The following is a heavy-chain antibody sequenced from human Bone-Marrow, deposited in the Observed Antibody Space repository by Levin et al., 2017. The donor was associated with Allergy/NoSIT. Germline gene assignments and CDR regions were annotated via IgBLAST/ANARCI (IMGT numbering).Heavy chain of an antibody. J-gene: IGHJ4*02. Sequence: SETLSLTCTVSGGSISTYYWNWVRQSPEKGLEWIAYIYYTGATSYNPSLKSRVTTSVDPSKNQFSLKLQSVTPADPAVYSCARGTTYYDSKSGYYTAFFDYWGQGNLVTVSS. V-gene: IGHV4-59*01. CDR3: ARGTTYYDSKSGYYTAFFDY. CDR2: IYYTGAT. D-gene: IGHD3-3*01. CDR1: GGSISTYY.